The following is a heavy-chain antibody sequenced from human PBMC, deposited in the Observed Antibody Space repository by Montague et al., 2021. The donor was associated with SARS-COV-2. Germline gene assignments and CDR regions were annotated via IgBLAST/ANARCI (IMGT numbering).Heavy chain of an antibody. CDR2: IYYSGST. CDR3: ARLLRSCTNGVCRTYYYYALDV. Sequence: SETLSLTCTVSGGSISGFYWSWIRQPPGKGLEWIGYIYYSGSTKYNSSLESRVAVSVDRSKNQVSLKLTSVTAADTAVYYCARLLRSCTNGVCRTYYYYALDVWGQGTMVTVSS. J-gene: IGHJ6*02. D-gene: IGHD2-8*01. V-gene: IGHV4-59*01. CDR1: GGSISGFY.